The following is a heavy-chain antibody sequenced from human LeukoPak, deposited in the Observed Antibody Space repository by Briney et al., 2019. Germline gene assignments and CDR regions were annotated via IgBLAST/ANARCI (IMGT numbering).Heavy chain of an antibody. J-gene: IGHJ3*02. CDR2: ISSSGTTI. CDR1: GFTFSSYE. CDR3: ARDWTKGLDDAFDI. Sequence: PGGSLRLSCAASGFTFSSYEMNWVRQAPGKGLEWVSYISSSGTTIYYADSVKGRLTISRDNAKNSLYLQMNSLRAEDTAVYYCARDWTKGLDDAFDIWGQGTMVTVSS. D-gene: IGHD3/OR15-3a*01. V-gene: IGHV3-48*03.